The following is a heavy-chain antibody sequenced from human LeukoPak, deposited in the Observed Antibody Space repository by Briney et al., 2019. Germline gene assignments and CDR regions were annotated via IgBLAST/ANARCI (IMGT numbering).Heavy chain of an antibody. Sequence: PSETLSLTCAVSGYSISSGYYWGWIRQPPGKGVEWIGSIYHSGSTYYNPSLKGRVTISVDTSKNQFSLKLSSVTAADTAVYYCARQRLVPAAIDYWGQGTLVTVSS. CDR3: ARQRLVPAAIDY. D-gene: IGHD2-2*01. CDR2: IYHSGST. CDR1: GYSISSGYY. J-gene: IGHJ4*02. V-gene: IGHV4-38-2*01.